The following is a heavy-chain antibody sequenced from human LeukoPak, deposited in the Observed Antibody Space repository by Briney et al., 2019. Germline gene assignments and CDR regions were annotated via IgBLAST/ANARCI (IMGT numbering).Heavy chain of an antibody. Sequence: ASVKVSCKASGYTFTSYDINWVRQATGQGLEWMGWMNPNSGNTGYAQKFQGRVTITADESTNTAYMELRSLTSDDTAVYYCARDLDGSGSYYTDYWGQGTLVTVSS. CDR1: GYTFTSYD. CDR2: MNPNSGNT. CDR3: ARDLDGSGSYYTDY. V-gene: IGHV1-8*01. J-gene: IGHJ4*02. D-gene: IGHD3-10*01.